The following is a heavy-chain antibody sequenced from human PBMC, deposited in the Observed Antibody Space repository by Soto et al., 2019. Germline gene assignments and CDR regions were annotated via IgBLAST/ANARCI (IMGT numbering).Heavy chain of an antibody. Sequence: SETLSLTCAVSGGSISSSNWWSWVRQPPGKGLEWIGEIYHSGSTNYNPSLKSRVTISVDKSKNQFSLKLSSVTAADTAVYYCARFTQRYSSFLDYYYGMDVWGQGTTVTVSS. CDR2: IYHSGST. D-gene: IGHD5-18*01. CDR3: ARFTQRYSSFLDYYYGMDV. CDR1: GGSISSSNW. J-gene: IGHJ6*02. V-gene: IGHV4-4*02.